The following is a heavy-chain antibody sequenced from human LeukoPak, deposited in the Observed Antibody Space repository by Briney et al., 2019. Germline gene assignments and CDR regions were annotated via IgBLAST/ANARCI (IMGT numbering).Heavy chain of an antibody. D-gene: IGHD3-9*01. V-gene: IGHV4-59*01. Sequence: SETLSLTCTVSGGSISSYYWSWIRQPPGKGLEWIGYMYYRGNTNYDPSLKSRVTISVDTSKNQFSLKLSSVTAADTAVYYCARGYYDILTGYYKYNWFDPWGQGTLVTVSS. CDR2: MYYRGNT. J-gene: IGHJ5*02. CDR1: GGSISSYY. CDR3: ARGYYDILTGYYKYNWFDP.